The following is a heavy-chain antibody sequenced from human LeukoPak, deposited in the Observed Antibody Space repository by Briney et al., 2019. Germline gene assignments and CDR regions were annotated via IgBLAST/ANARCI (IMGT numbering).Heavy chain of an antibody. CDR1: GFSFSTYG. J-gene: IGHJ4*02. Sequence: GGSLRLSCAASGFSFSTYGIHWVRQAPGKGLEWVGHIKSKTDGGTTDYAAPVKGRFTISRDDSKNTMYLQMNSLKTEDTAVYYCTHTAQRNYGFDYWGQGTLVTVSS. D-gene: IGHD1-7*01. CDR3: THTAQRNYGFDY. CDR2: IKSKTDGGTT. V-gene: IGHV3-15*01.